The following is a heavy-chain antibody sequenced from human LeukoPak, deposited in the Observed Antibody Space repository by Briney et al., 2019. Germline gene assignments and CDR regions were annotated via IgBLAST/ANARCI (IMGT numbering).Heavy chain of an antibody. CDR2: VYHSGST. CDR1: GDSISSGYY. Sequence: SETLSLTCTVSGDSISSGYYWGWLRQPPGKGLEWIGSVYHSGSTYYNPSLKSRVTISVDTSKTQFSLEVASMTAADTAVYCCARSPPWYMGVWGKGTTVTVSS. CDR3: ARSPPWYMGV. V-gene: IGHV4-38-2*02. J-gene: IGHJ6*03.